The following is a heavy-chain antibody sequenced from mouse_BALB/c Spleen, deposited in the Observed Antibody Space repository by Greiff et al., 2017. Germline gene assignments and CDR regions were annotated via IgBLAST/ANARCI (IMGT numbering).Heavy chain of an antibody. Sequence: VQLQQSGAELMKPGASVKISCKATGYTFSSYWIEWVKQRPGHGLEWIGEILPGSGSTNYNEKFKGKATFTADTSSNTAYMQLSSLTSEDSAVYYCARGGFITTAMDYWGQGTAVTVSS. CDR1: GYTFSSYW. CDR3: ARGGFITTAMDY. V-gene: IGHV1-9*01. CDR2: ILPGSGST. J-gene: IGHJ4*01. D-gene: IGHD1-2*01.